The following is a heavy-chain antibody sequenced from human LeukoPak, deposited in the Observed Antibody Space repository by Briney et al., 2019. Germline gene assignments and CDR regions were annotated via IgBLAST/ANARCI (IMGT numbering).Heavy chain of an antibody. J-gene: IGHJ5*02. Sequence: SETLSLTCTVSGGSISSSSYYWGWIRQPPGKGLEWIGSIYYSGYTYYNPSLKSRVTISVDTSKNQFSLKLSSVTAADTAVHYCARHFAPEAWFQAPWGQGTLVTVSS. CDR2: IYYSGYT. CDR1: GGSISSSSYY. V-gene: IGHV4-39*01. CDR3: ARHFAPEAWFQAP. D-gene: IGHD3-10*01.